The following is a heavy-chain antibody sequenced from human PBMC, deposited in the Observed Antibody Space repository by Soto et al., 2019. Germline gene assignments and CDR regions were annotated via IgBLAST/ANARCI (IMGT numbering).Heavy chain of an antibody. CDR2: IYHSGST. CDR1: GGSISSSNW. V-gene: IGHV4-4*02. CDR3: ARVAVAGTRFDY. Sequence: QVQLQESGPGLVKPSGTLSLTCAVSGGSISSSNWWSWVRQPPGKGLEWIGEIYHSGSTNYNPSLKSRVARSVDTSKNQFALRRSSVTAAATAVYYCARVAVAGTRFDYWGKGTLVTVSS. D-gene: IGHD6-19*01. J-gene: IGHJ4*02.